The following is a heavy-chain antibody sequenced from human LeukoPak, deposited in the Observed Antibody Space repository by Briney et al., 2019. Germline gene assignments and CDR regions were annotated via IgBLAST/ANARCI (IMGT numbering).Heavy chain of an antibody. CDR1: GFTFSSYW. J-gene: IGHJ4*02. D-gene: IGHD6-19*01. V-gene: IGHV3-7*01. Sequence: GGSLRLSCAASGFTFSSYWMSWVRQAPGKGLEWVANIKQDGSEKYCVDSVKGRFTISRDNAKNSLYLQMYSLRAEDTAVYYCARPPYSSGWYLGFDYWGQGTLVTVSS. CDR3: ARPPYSSGWYLGFDY. CDR2: IKQDGSEK.